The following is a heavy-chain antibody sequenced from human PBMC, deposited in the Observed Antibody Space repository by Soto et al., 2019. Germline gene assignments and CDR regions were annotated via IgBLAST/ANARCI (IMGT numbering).Heavy chain of an antibody. V-gene: IGHV1-2*04. CDR1: GGTFSSYA. J-gene: IGHJ6*03. Sequence: GASVKVSCKASGGTFSSYAISWVRQAPGQGLEWMGWINPNSGGTNYAQKFQGWVTMTRDTSISTAYMELSRLRSDDTAVYYCARGNLNYDFWSGYSVFYYYMDVWGKGTTVTVSS. CDR2: INPNSGGT. D-gene: IGHD3-3*01. CDR3: ARGNLNYDFWSGYSVFYYYMDV.